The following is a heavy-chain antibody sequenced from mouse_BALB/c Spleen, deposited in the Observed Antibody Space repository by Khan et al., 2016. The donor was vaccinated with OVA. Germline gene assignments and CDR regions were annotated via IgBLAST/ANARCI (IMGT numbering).Heavy chain of an antibody. V-gene: IGHV1-4*01. CDR1: GYTLTNYT. CDR2: IYSSSGYT. J-gene: IGHJ2*01. CDR3: VRITIPPNHFDY. Sequence: QVQLKQSGAELARPGASVKMFCKASGYTLTNYTIHWVKQRPGQGPEWIGYIYSSSGYTNFNQNYNDKATLTTDRFSSTAHLQLSRPTSDDSAVYYCVRITIPPNHFDYWGQGTTLTVSA.